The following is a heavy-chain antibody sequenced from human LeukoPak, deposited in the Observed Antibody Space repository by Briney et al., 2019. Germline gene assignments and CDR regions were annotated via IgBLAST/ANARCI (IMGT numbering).Heavy chain of an antibody. D-gene: IGHD2-2*01. J-gene: IGHJ5*02. Sequence: SQTLSLTCAISGDSVSSNSVTWNWIRQSPSRGLEWLGRTDYRSTWYNDYAVSVRGRITVNPDTSKNQFSLHLNSVTPEDTAVYYCARRLTQYDCFDPWGQGILVTVSS. CDR1: GDSVSSNSVT. CDR2: TDYRSTWYN. CDR3: ARRLTQYDCFDP. V-gene: IGHV6-1*01.